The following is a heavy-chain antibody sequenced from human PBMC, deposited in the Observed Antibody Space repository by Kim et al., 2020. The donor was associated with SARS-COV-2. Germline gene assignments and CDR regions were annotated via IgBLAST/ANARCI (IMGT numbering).Heavy chain of an antibody. Sequence: GGSLRLSCAASGFPFSDFYIAWIRQAPGKGLEWVSYITGTGATTYYADSVRGRFTISRDNAKNSVHLQMNTLRAEDTAVYYCARERRVTTVTRFDYFD. J-gene: IGHJ4*01. CDR2: ITGTGATT. D-gene: IGHD4-17*01. V-gene: IGHV3-11*01. CDR3: ARERRVTTVTRFDYFD. CDR1: GFPFSDFY.